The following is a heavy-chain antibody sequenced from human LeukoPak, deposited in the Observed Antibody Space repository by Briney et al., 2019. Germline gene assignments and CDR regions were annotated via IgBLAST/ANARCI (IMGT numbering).Heavy chain of an antibody. V-gene: IGHV3-11*01. CDR1: GFTFSDYY. Sequence: GGSLRLSCAASGFTFSDYYMSWIRQAPGKGLEWVSYISSSGSTIYYADSVKGRFTISRDNAKNSLYLQMNSLRAEDTAVYSCARGADGVSSNSRGWFDPWGQGTLVTVSS. CDR3: ARGADGVSSNSRGWFDP. J-gene: IGHJ5*02. D-gene: IGHD2-15*01. CDR2: ISSSGSTI.